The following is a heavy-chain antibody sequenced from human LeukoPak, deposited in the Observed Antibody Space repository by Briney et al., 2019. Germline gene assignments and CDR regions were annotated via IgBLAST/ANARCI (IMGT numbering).Heavy chain of an antibody. CDR1: GFTFSAYA. V-gene: IGHV3-74*01. D-gene: IGHD1-26*01. CDR2: INGDGTTT. J-gene: IGHJ4*02. Sequence: GGSLRLSCTASGFTFSAYAMMWVRPAPGKGLVWVSRINGDGTTTSYADSVKGRFTISRVNAKSTLYLEMDSLRAEDTAIYYCARRWYTGTYYYFDLWGQGTLVTVSS. CDR3: ARRWYTGTYYYFDL.